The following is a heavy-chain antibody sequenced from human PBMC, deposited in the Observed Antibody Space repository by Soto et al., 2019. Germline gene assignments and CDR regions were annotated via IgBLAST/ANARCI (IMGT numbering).Heavy chain of an antibody. V-gene: IGHV3-30-3*01. D-gene: IGHD2-2*01. CDR2: ISYDGSNK. Sequence: QVQLVESGGGVVQPGRSLRLSCAASGFTFSSYAMHWVRQAPGKGLEWVAGISYDGSNKYYADSVKGRFTISRDNSKNTLYLQMNSLRAEDTAVFYCARCPSSLTRFDYWGQGTLVTVSS. J-gene: IGHJ4*02. CDR1: GFTFSSYA. CDR3: ARCPSSLTRFDY.